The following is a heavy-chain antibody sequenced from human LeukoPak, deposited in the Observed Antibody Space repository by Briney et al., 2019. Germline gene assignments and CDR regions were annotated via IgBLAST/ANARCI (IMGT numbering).Heavy chain of an antibody. J-gene: IGHJ4*02. D-gene: IGHD3-10*01. V-gene: IGHV1-69*13. CDR2: IIPIFGTA. CDR3: ARGVFGSGSYYPSPFDY. Sequence: SVKVSCKASGGTFSSYAISWVRQAPGQGLEWMGGIIPIFGTANYTQKFQGRVTITADESTSTAYMELSSLRSEDTAVYYCARGVFGSGSYYPSPFDYWGQGTLVTVSS. CDR1: GGTFSSYA.